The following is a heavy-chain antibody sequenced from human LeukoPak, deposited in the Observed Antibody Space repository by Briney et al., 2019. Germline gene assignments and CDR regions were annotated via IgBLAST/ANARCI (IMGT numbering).Heavy chain of an antibody. V-gene: IGHV3-23*01. CDR2: IGGSGGST. Sequence: PGGSLRLSCAASGFTFSSYAMSWVRQAPGKGLEWVSAIGGSGGSTYYADSVKGRFTISRDNSKNTLYLQMNSLRAEDTAVYYCAKRETYYYDSSGYWLDYWGQGTLVTVSS. J-gene: IGHJ4*02. CDR3: AKRETYYYDSSGYWLDY. CDR1: GFTFSSYA. D-gene: IGHD3-22*01.